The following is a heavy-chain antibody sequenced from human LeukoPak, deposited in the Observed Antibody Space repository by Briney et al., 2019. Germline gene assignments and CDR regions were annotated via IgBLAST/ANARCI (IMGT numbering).Heavy chain of an antibody. J-gene: IGHJ6*03. V-gene: IGHV3-30*02. CDR1: GGTFSSYA. CDR3: AKDPNAVTNYYYYYMDV. D-gene: IGHD4-11*01. CDR2: IRYDGSNK. Sequence: SCKASGGTFSSYAISWVRQAPGKGLEWVAFIRYDGSNKYYADSVKGRFTISRDNSKNTLYLQINSLRAEDTAVYYCAKDPNAVTNYYYYYMDVWGKGTTVTVSS.